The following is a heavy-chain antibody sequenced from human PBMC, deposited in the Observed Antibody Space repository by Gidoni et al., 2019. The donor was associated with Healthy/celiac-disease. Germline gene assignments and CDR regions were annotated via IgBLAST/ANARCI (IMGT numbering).Heavy chain of an antibody. V-gene: IGHV3-30*02. CDR3: AKDGSIFGVVITVFDY. J-gene: IGHJ4*02. Sequence: QVQLVESGGGVVQPGGSLRLSCAASGFTFRSYGMHWVRQAPGKGLEWVAFIRYDGSNKYYADSVKGRFTISRDNSKNTLYLQMNSLRAEDTAVYYCAKDGSIFGVVITVFDYWGQGTLVTVSS. CDR1: GFTFRSYG. D-gene: IGHD3-3*01. CDR2: IRYDGSNK.